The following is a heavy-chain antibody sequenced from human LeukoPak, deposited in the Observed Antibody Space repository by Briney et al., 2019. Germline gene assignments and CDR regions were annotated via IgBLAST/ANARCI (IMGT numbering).Heavy chain of an antibody. D-gene: IGHD4-17*01. V-gene: IGHV3-7*01. J-gene: IGHJ4*02. CDR3: ARDRRPTIYGGLDS. CDR2: IKRDGSDS. Sequence: GGSLRLSCAASGFTFSDYYMSWIRQAPGKGLEWVANIKRDGSDSFYVDSVKGRFTISRDNSENSLYLQMHSLRVEDTAMYFCARDRRPTIYGGLDSWGQGTVVTVSS. CDR1: GFTFSDYY.